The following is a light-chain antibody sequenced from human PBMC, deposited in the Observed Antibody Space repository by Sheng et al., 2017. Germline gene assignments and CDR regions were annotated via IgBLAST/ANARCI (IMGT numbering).Light chain of an antibody. CDR2: GAS. CDR3: QLYGRHGRT. CDR1: QSVNNK. Sequence: EIVLTQSPATLSLSPGERATLSCRASQSVNNKLAWYQQKPGQAPRLLIYGASIRAAGIPDRFSASGSGSDFTLTISRLEPEDFAVYHCQLYGRHGRTFGQGTKVEVK. J-gene: IGKJ1*01. V-gene: IGKV3-20*01.